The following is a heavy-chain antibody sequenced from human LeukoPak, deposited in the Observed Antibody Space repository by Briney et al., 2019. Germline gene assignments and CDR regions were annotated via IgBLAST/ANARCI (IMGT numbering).Heavy chain of an antibody. CDR3: STVEAAAGNPFDY. J-gene: IGHJ4*02. CDR2: IIPIFGTA. D-gene: IGHD6-13*01. Sequence: ASVKVSCKASGGTFSSYAISWVRQAPGQGLEWMGGIIPIFGTAHYAQKCQGRVTTTADKSTSTDYMELSSLRSEDTAVYYCSTVEAAAGNPFDYWGQGTLVTVSS. V-gene: IGHV1-69*06. CDR1: GGTFSSYA.